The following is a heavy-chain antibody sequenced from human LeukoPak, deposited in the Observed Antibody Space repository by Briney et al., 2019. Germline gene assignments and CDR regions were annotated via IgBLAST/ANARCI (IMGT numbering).Heavy chain of an antibody. CDR1: GFTFSSYS. Sequence: PGGSLRLSCAASGFTFSSYSMNWVRQAPGKGLEWVSSISSSSSYIYYADSVKGRFTISRDNAKNSLYLQMNSLRAEDTAVYYCARVEHSPYYGSAGGLYGYHYYMDVWGKGTTVTMSS. V-gene: IGHV3-21*01. D-gene: IGHD3-10*01. J-gene: IGHJ6*03. CDR3: ARVEHSPYYGSAGGLYGYHYYMDV. CDR2: ISSSSSYI.